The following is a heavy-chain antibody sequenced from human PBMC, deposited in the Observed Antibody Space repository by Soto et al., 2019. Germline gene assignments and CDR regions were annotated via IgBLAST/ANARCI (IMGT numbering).Heavy chain of an antibody. CDR3: ARKGYIGNFGLDV. V-gene: IGHV1-18*01. D-gene: IGHD5-12*01. J-gene: IGHJ6*02. CDR1: GYTFTNYD. Sequence: GASVKVSCKASGYTFTNYDVACVRRAPGQGLQWMGWISFSKGKTYYEQSFQGRVTMTTDTVTTTGYMEVRSLRSDDTAVYYCARKGYIGNFGLDVWGQGTTVTVSS. CDR2: ISFSKGKT.